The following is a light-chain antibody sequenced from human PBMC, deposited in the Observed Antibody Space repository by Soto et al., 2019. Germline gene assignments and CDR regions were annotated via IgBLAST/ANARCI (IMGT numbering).Light chain of an antibody. CDR3: QHYNSYPWT. V-gene: IGKV1-5*03. J-gene: IGKJ1*01. CDR1: QSISTW. CDR2: RAS. Sequence: DIQMTQSPSTLSASVGDRVTITCRASQSISTWLAWYQQRPGKAPNLLVYRASTLESGVPSRFSGSGSGTEFTLTIDSLQPDDFASYYCQHYNSYPWTFGQGTKVDIK.